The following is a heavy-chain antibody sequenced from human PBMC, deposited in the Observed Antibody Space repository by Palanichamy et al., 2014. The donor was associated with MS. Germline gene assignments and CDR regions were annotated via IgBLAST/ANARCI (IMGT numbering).Heavy chain of an antibody. D-gene: IGHD2-21*01. CDR2: ISANSGNT. CDR3: ARDQLHGLDV. Sequence: QVQLVQSGAEVKRPGASVRVSCKTSGYTFTSNGISWVRQAPGQGLEWMGWISANSGNTNYARKFQVRVTMTTDRSTRTAFMELRSLRLDDTAVYYCARDQLHGLDVWGQGTTVIVSS. V-gene: IGHV1-18*01. CDR1: GYTFTSNG. J-gene: IGHJ6*02.